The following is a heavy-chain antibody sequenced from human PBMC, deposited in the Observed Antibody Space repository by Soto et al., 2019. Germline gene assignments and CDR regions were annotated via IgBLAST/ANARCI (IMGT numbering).Heavy chain of an antibody. CDR1: GGTFSSYA. CDR2: IIPIFGTA. CDR3: ASGDYDFWSGPGGGMDV. Sequence: QVQLVQSGAEVKKPGSSVKVSCKASGGTFSSYAISWVRQAPGQGLEWMGGIIPIFGTANYAQKFQGRVTITADESTSTAYMEMSSLSSEDTAVYYWASGDYDFWSGPGGGMDVWGQGTTVTVSS. V-gene: IGHV1-69*12. J-gene: IGHJ6*02. D-gene: IGHD3-3*01.